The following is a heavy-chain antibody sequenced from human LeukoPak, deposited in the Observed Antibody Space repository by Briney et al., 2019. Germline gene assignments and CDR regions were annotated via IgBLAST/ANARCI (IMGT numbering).Heavy chain of an antibody. J-gene: IGHJ4*02. CDR3: ARAGNTVTTYQSFDY. D-gene: IGHD4-17*01. V-gene: IGHV1-8*01. Sequence: ASVKVSCKASGYTFTNFDINWVRQATGQGLEWMGWMNPKTGNTGSAQKLQGRVTITGNTSISTAYMELSSLRSEDTAVYYCARAGNTVTTYQSFDYWGQGTLVTVSS. CDR1: GYTFTNFD. CDR2: MNPKTGNT.